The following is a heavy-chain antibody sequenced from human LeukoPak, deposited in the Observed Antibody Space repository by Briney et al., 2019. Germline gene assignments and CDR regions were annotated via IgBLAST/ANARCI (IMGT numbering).Heavy chain of an antibody. V-gene: IGHV3-30*18. CDR1: GFTFSSYG. CDR3: AKDHEDIVVVPAARYYYYGMDV. D-gene: IGHD2-2*01. CDR2: ISYDGSNK. J-gene: IGHJ6*04. Sequence: GGSLRLSCAASGFTFSSYGMHWVRQAPGKGLEWVAVISYDGSNKYHADSVKGRFTISRDNSKNTLYLQMNSLRAEDTAVYYCAKDHEDIVVVPAARYYYYGMDVWGKGTTVTVSS.